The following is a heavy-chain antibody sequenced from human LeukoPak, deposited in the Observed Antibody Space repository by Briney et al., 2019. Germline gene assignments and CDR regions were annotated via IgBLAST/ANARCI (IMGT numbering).Heavy chain of an antibody. CDR3: ARDLWQYSSSGDAFDI. Sequence: VASVKVSCKASGYTFTICAIHWVRQAPGQRLEWMGWINAGNGNTKYSQKFQGRVTITRDTSVSTVYMELSSLRSEDTAVYYCARDLWQYSSSGDAFDIWGQGTMVTVSS. V-gene: IGHV1-3*01. CDR2: INAGNGNT. J-gene: IGHJ3*02. CDR1: GYTFTICA. D-gene: IGHD6-13*01.